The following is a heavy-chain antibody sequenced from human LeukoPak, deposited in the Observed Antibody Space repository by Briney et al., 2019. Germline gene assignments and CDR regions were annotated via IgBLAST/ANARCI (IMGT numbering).Heavy chain of an antibody. CDR1: GFTFSTYA. Sequence: GGSLRLSCAASGFTFSTYAMTWVRQAPGKGLEWVSAISGSGGTTYYADSVKGRFTISRDNSKNTLSLQMNSLRAEDTAVYYCAKVNWCSATCADAWGQGTLVTVSS. D-gene: IGHD2-2*01. CDR2: ISGSGGTT. CDR3: AKVNWCSATCADA. J-gene: IGHJ4*02. V-gene: IGHV3-23*01.